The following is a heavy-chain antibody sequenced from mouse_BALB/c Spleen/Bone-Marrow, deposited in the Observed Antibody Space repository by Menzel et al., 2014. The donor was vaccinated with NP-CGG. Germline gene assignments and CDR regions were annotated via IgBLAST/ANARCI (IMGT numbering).Heavy chain of an antibody. J-gene: IGHJ2*03. V-gene: IGHV5-6-3*01. Sequence: TPDKRLELVATINSNGGSTYYPDSMKGRFTISRDNAKNTLYLQMSSLKSEDTAMYYCARVWYFDYWGQGTSLTVSS. CDR3: ARVWYFDY. CDR2: INSNGGST.